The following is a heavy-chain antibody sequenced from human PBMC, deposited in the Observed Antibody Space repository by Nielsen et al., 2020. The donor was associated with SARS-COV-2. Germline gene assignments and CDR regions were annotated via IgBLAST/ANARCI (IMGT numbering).Heavy chain of an antibody. CDR1: GYTLTELS. Sequence: ASVKVSCKVSGYTLTELSMHWVRQAPGKGLEWMGGFDPEDAETIYAQKFQGRVTMTEDTSTDTAYMELGSLESDDTALYYCAKESIGWLDYWGQGTLVTVSS. V-gene: IGHV1-24*01. J-gene: IGHJ4*02. D-gene: IGHD6-19*01. CDR3: AKESIGWLDY. CDR2: FDPEDAET.